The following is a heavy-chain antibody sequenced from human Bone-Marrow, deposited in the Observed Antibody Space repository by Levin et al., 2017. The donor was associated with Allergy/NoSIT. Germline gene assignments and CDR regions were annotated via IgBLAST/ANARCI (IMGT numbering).Heavy chain of an antibody. V-gene: IGHV1-69*06. CDR1: GGTFSSYA. D-gene: IGHD2-21*02. CDR2: IIPIFGTA. CDR3: ARSLRPSYCGGDCYVEYYFDY. Sequence: SVKVSCKASGGTFSSYAISWVRQAPGQGLEWMGGIIPIFGTANYAQKFQGRVTITADKSTSTAYMELSSLRSEDTAVYYCARSLRPSYCGGDCYVEYYFDYWGQGTLVTVSS. J-gene: IGHJ4*02.